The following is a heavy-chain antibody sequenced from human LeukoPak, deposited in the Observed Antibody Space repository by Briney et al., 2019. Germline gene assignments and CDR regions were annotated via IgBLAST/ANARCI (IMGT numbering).Heavy chain of an antibody. Sequence: GGSLRLSCAASGFTVGDNYMSWVRQAPGKGLEWVAVISYDGSNKYYADSVKGRFTISRDNSKNTLYLQMNSLRAEDTAVYYCARSYYYDSSGYYIYWGQGTLVTVSS. CDR1: GFTVGDNY. D-gene: IGHD3-22*01. CDR3: ARSYYYDSSGYYIY. J-gene: IGHJ4*02. V-gene: IGHV3-30*03. CDR2: ISYDGSNK.